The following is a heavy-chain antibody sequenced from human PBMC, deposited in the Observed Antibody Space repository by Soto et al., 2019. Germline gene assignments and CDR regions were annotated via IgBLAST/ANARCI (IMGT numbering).Heavy chain of an antibody. J-gene: IGHJ6*02. Sequence: SATLSLTCTVSGGSISSYYWSWIRQPPGKGLEWIGYIYYSGSTNYNPSLKSRVTISVDTSKNQFSLKLSSVTAADTAVYYCGRVVAGTTFDYYSGMDVWGQGTPVTVSS. CDR1: GGSISSYY. CDR2: IYYSGST. D-gene: IGHD1-7*01. V-gene: IGHV4-59*01. CDR3: GRVVAGTTFDYYSGMDV.